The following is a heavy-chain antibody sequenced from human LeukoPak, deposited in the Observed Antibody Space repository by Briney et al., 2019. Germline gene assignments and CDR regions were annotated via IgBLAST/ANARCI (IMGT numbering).Heavy chain of an antibody. CDR2: ISAYNGNT. CDR3: ARGLYYYDSSAWGSFDY. D-gene: IGHD3-22*01. J-gene: IGHJ4*02. CDR1: GYTFTSYG. V-gene: IGHV1-18*01. Sequence: RASVKVSCKASGYTFTSYGISWVRQAPGQGLEWMGWISAYNGNTNYAQKLQGRVTMTTDTSTSTAYMELRSLRSDDTAVYYCARGLYYYDSSAWGSFDYWGQGTLVTVSS.